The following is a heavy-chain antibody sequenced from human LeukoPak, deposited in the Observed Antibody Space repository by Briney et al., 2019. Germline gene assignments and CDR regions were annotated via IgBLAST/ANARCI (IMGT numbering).Heavy chain of an antibody. CDR1: GYTFTSYD. CDR3: ARGSGSGWVFDP. J-gene: IGHJ5*02. Sequence: ASVRVSCXASGYTFTSYDINWVRLATGQGLEWMGWMNPNSGNTGYAQKFQGRVTMTRNTSISTAYMELSSLRSEDTAVYYCARGSGSGWVFDPWGQGTLVTVSS. CDR2: MNPNSGNT. D-gene: IGHD6-19*01. V-gene: IGHV1-8*01.